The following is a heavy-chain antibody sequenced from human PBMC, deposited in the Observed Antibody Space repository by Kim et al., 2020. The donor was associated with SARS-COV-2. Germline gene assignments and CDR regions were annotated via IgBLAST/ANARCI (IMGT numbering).Heavy chain of an antibody. CDR2: INSDGSST. D-gene: IGHD1-26*01. CDR3: ARATVGATRAFDI. J-gene: IGHJ3*02. Sequence: GGSLRLSCAASGFTFSSYWMHWVRQAPGKGLVWVSRINSDGSSTSYADSVKCRFTISRDNAKNTLYLQMNSLRAEDTAVYYCARATVGATRAFDIWGQGTMVTVSS. CDR1: GFTFSSYW. V-gene: IGHV3-74*01.